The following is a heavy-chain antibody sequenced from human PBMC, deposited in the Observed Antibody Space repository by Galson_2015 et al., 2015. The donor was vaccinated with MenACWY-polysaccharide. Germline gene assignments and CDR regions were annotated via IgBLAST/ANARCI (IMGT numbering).Heavy chain of an antibody. V-gene: IGHV1-69*13. D-gene: IGHD3-3*01. Sequence: SVKVSCKASGGTFSSYAISWVRQAPGQGLEWMGGIIPIFGTANYAQKFQGRVTITADESTSTAYMELSSLRSEDTAVYYCAREAIFGVVGEGFDYWGQGTLVTVSS. CDR2: IIPIFGTA. J-gene: IGHJ4*02. CDR3: AREAIFGVVGEGFDY. CDR1: GGTFSSYA.